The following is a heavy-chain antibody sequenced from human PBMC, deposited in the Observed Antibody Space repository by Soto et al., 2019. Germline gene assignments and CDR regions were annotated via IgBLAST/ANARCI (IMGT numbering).Heavy chain of an antibody. CDR2: IGGTSGTK. Sequence: EVQLVESGGGLVQPGGSLRLSCAASGFTFSSYSMNWVRQAPGKGLEWLSYIGGTSGTKYYADSVKGRFTISRDNAKNLLYLQMDSLSDEDTAVYYCARDPVKRGLPRCFDYWGQGTLVTVSS. V-gene: IGHV3-48*02. CDR1: GFTFSSYS. D-gene: IGHD3-16*01. CDR3: ARDPVKRGLPRCFDY. J-gene: IGHJ4*02.